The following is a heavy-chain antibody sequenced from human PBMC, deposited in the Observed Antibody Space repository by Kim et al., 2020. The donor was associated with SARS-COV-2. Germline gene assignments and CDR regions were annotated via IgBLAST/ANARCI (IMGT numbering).Heavy chain of an antibody. CDR3: ARNRHTSAYSASAF. CDR1: GFTFSSNAYA. CDR2: INSGGNT. J-gene: IGHJ3*01. V-gene: IGHV3-23*01. D-gene: IGHD3-16*01. Sequence: GGSLRLSCAASGFTFSSNAYAMNWVRQTPGRGLEWVSSINSGGNTYYADYVKGRFTISRDNTNNMLYLQLNNLRTENTAVYYCARNRHTSAYSASAFWG.